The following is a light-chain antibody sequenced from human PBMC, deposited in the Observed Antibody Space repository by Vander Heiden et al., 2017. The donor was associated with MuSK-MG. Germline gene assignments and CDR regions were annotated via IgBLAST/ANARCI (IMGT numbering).Light chain of an antibody. CDR2: GNN. CDR3: QSYDSSLSGVV. V-gene: IGLV1-40*01. Sequence: QSVLTQPPSVSGAPGQRVTISCTGSSSNIGAGSDVQWYQQLQGTAHKLLIVGNNNRPSGVPDRVAGSKSGTSDSRAITGLQAEDEAEDDCQSYDSSLSGVVFGGGTKLTVL. CDR1: SSNIGAGSD. J-gene: IGLJ2*01.